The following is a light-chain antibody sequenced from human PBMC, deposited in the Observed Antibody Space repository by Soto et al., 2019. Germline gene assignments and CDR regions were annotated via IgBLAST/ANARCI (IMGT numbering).Light chain of an antibody. CDR3: QSYDNILSAVV. J-gene: IGLJ2*01. Sequence: QSVLTQSPSVSGAPGQRVTISCSGSSSNIGNHYVYWHQQLPGMAPRLLIFSNTNRPSGVPDRFSGSKSGTSVSLAIAGLQAEDEGDYYCQSYDNILSAVVFGGGTKVTVL. CDR1: SSNIGNHY. V-gene: IGLV1-40*01. CDR2: SNT.